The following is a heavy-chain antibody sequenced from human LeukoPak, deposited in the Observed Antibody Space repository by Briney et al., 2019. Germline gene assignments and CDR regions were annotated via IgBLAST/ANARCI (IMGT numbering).Heavy chain of an antibody. CDR1: GGTFSSYA. V-gene: IGHV1-69*13. D-gene: IGHD5-18*01. J-gene: IGHJ4*02. CDR2: IILIFGTA. Sequence: SVKVSCKASGGTFSSYAISWVRQAPGQGLEWMGGIILIFGTANYAQKFQGRVTITADESTSTAYMELSSLRSEDTAVYYCAAVLDTAMVNFDYWGQGTLVTVSS. CDR3: AAVLDTAMVNFDY.